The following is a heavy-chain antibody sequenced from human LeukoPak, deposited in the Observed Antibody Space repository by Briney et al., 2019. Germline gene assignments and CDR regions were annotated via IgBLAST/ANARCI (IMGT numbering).Heavy chain of an antibody. V-gene: IGHV1-46*01. CDR2: INPSGGST. D-gene: IGHD2-2*02. J-gene: IGHJ3*02. Sequence: ASVKVSCKASGYTFTSYYIHWVRQAPGQGLEWMGIINPSGGSTSYAQKFQGRVTMTRDMSTSTVYMELSSLRSEDTAVYYCASATQMCASSTSCYTGCAFDIWGQGTMVTVSS. CDR1: GYTFTSYY. CDR3: ASATQMCASSTSCYTGCAFDI.